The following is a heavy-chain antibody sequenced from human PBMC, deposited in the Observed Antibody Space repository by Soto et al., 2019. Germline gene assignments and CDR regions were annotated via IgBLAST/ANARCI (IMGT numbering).Heavy chain of an antibody. CDR2: ISGSGGST. CDR1: GFTFSRYW. V-gene: IGHV3-23*01. CDR3: AKDPRGITTFYYGMDV. Sequence: GGSLRLSCAASGFTFSRYWMSWVRQAPGKGLEWVSAISGSGGSTYYADSVKGWFTIPRDNSKNTLYLQMNSLRAEDTAVYYCAKDPRGITTFYYGMDVWGQGTTVTVSS. J-gene: IGHJ6*02. D-gene: IGHD3-16*01.